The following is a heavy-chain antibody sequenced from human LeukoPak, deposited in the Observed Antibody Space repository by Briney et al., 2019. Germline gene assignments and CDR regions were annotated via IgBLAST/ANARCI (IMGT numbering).Heavy chain of an antibody. D-gene: IGHD3-3*01. CDR3: ARDNGVVHGVYYMDV. CDR2: IKQDGSEK. V-gene: IGHV3-7*01. CDR1: GFTFSNYW. J-gene: IGHJ6*03. Sequence: AGSLRLSCAASGFTFSNYWMTWVRQAPGKGLEWVADIKQDGSEKLYVKSVRGRFTISRDNAKMSLFLQMNSLRAEDTAVYYCARDNGVVHGVYYMDVWGKGTTVTVS.